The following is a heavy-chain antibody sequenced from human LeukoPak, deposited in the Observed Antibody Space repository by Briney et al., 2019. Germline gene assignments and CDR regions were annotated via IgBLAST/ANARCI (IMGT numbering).Heavy chain of an antibody. CDR1: GYTFTGYH. CDR2: INPNSGGT. D-gene: IGHD6-13*01. Sequence: ASVKVSCKASGYTFTGYHMHWVRQAPGQGLEWMGWINPNSGGTNYAQKFQSRVTMTRDTSISTAYMEVSRLRSDDTAVYYCARGRGIAAAEGVLFEYWGQGTLVTVSS. CDR3: ARGRGIAAAEGVLFEY. J-gene: IGHJ4*02. V-gene: IGHV1-2*02.